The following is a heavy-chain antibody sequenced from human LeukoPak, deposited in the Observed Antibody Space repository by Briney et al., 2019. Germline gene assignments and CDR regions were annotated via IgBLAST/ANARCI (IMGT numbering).Heavy chain of an antibody. Sequence: GGSLRLSCAASGFTFSSYAMSWVRQAPGKGLEWVSAISGSGGSTYYADSVKGRFTISRDNSKNTLYLQMNSLRAEDTAVYYCXXXXXXXXXXXXXXXWGXGTLV. V-gene: IGHV3-23*01. CDR3: XXXXXXXXXXXXXXX. CDR1: GFTFSSYA. CDR2: ISGSGGST. J-gene: IGHJ4*01.